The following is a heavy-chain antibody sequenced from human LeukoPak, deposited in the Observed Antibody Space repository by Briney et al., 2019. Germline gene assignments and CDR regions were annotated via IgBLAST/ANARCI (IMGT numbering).Heavy chain of an antibody. Sequence: PSETLSLTCTVSGGSISSYYWSWIRQPPGKGLEYIGYIYYSGSTNFNPSLKSRVTISVDTSKNQFSLKLSSVTAADTAVYYCARTEESGYSYGYFGYYYYMDVWGKGTTVTVSS. D-gene: IGHD5-18*01. CDR3: ARTEESGYSYGYFGYYYYMDV. CDR1: GGSISSYY. V-gene: IGHV4-59*01. CDR2: IYYSGST. J-gene: IGHJ6*03.